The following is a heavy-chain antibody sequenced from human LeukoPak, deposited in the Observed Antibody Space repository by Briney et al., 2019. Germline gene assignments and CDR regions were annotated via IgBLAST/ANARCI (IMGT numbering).Heavy chain of an antibody. V-gene: IGHV4-59*01. Sequence: PSETLSLTCTVSGVSLSSYCWSWVRQSPGKRLEWIGYLCDSGSTSFNPSLKSRVTISLDTSKNQFSLKVTSMTAEDTAVYYCTRVAFGDHFDIWGQGTMVTVSS. J-gene: IGHJ3*02. CDR2: LCDSGST. CDR3: TRVAFGDHFDI. CDR1: GVSLSSYC. D-gene: IGHD3-10*01.